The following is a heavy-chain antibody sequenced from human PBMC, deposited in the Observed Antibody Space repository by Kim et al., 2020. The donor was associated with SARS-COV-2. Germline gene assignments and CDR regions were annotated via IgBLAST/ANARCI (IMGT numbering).Heavy chain of an antibody. Sequence: SETLSLTCTVSGGSISSYYWSWIRQPPGKGLEWIGYIYYSGSTNYNPSLKSRVTISVDTSKNQFSLKLSSVTAADTAVYYCAREAEYSSSSPYYYYYMDVWGKGTTVTVSS. V-gene: IGHV4-59*01. J-gene: IGHJ6*03. CDR3: AREAEYSSSSPYYYYYMDV. D-gene: IGHD6-6*01. CDR1: GGSISSYY. CDR2: IYYSGST.